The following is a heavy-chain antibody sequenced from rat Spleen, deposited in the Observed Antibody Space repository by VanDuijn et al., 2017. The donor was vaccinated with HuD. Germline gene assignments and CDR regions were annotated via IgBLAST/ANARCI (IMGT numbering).Heavy chain of an antibody. V-gene: IGHV5-31*01. CDR2: IINTGDST. D-gene: IGHD1-9*01. Sequence: EVQLVETGGGLVQPGKSLKLSCVASGFTFSSYWMYWVRRAPGKGLEWVASIINTGDSTYYPDSVKGRFTVSRDNAKSTLYLQMNSLRSEDTATYYGVKTHTMGSRFAYWGQGTLVTVSS. CDR3: VKTHTMGSRFAY. CDR1: GFTFSSYW. J-gene: IGHJ3*01.